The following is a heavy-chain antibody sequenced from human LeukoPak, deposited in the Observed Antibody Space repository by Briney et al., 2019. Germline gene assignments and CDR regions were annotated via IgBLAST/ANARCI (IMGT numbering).Heavy chain of an antibody. V-gene: IGHV4-59*01. CDR1: GGSISSYY. D-gene: IGHD3-3*01. J-gene: IGHJ4*02. CDR3: ARESTYYGALDY. Sequence: EPSETLSLTCTVSGGSISSYYWSWIRQPPGKGLEWIGYIYYSGSTNYNPSLKSRVTVSVDTSKNQFSLKLSSVTAADTAVYYCARESTYYGALDYWGQGTLVTVSS. CDR2: IYYSGST.